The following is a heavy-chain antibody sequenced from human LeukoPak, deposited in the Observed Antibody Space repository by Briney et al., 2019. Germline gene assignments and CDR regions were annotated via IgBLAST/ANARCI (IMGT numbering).Heavy chain of an antibody. CDR3: ARLTLYYYYMDV. V-gene: IGHV3-74*01. CDR2: INTDGSST. Sequence: PGGSLRLSCAASGFTFSSYWMHWVRQAPGKGLVWVSRINTDGSSTSYADSVKGRFTISRDNAKNSLYLQMNSLRAEDTAVYYCARLTLYYYYMDVWGKGTTVTVSS. CDR1: GFTFSSYW. J-gene: IGHJ6*03.